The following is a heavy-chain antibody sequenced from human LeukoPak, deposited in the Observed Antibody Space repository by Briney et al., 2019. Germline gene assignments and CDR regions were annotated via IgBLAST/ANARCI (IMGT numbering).Heavy chain of an antibody. Sequence: SETLSLTCAVYGGSFSGYYWSWIRQPPGKGLEWIGEINHSGSTNHNPSLKSRVTISVDTSKNQFSLKLSSVTAADTAVYYCASNYYDSSGNYYYYGMDVWGQGTTVTVSS. J-gene: IGHJ6*02. V-gene: IGHV4-34*01. CDR3: ASNYYDSSGNYYYYGMDV. CDR1: GGSFSGYY. CDR2: INHSGST. D-gene: IGHD3-22*01.